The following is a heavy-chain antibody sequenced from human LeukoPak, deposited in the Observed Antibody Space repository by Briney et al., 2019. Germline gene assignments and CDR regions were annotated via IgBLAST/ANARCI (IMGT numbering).Heavy chain of an antibody. CDR2: IYYSGST. Sequence: SETLSLTCTVSGGSISSSSYYWGWIRQPPGKGLEWIGSIYYSGSTHYNPSLKSRVTISVDTSKNQFSLKLSAVTAADTAMYYCARVKVPGDHWGQGTLVTVSS. V-gene: IGHV4-39*07. J-gene: IGHJ4*02. CDR1: GGSISSSSYY. CDR3: ARVKVPGDH.